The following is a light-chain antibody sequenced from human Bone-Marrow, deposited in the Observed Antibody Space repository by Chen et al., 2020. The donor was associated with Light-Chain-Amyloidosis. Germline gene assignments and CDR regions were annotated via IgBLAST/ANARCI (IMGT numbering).Light chain of an antibody. CDR3: QVWDRSSDRPV. V-gene: IGLV3-21*02. Sequence: SYVLTPPSSVSVVPAPPATTSCGGNNIGSTSVHWYQQTPGQAPLLVVYDDSDRPSGIPERLSGSNSGNTATLTISRVEAGDEADYYCQVWDRSSDRPVFGGGTKLTVL. CDR2: DDS. CDR1: NIGSTS. J-gene: IGLJ3*02.